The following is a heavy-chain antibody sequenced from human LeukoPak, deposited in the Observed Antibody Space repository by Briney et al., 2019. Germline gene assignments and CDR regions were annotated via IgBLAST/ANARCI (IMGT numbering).Heavy chain of an antibody. CDR2: IHYSGST. D-gene: IGHD3-10*01. CDR3: ARLDYYGSGSYPYSFDY. CDR1: GGSISRSSYY. V-gene: IGHV4-39*01. Sequence: PSETLSLTCTVSGGSISRSSYYWGWIRQPPGKGLEWIGSIHYSGSTYYNPSLTSRVTISVDTSKNQFSLKLSSVTAADTAVYYCARLDYYGSGSYPYSFDYWGQGALVTVSS. J-gene: IGHJ4*02.